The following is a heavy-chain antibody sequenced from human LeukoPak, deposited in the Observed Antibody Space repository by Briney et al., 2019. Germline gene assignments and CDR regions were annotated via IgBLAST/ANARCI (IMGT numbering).Heavy chain of an antibody. Sequence: GGSLRLSCAASGFTFSSYGMHWVRQAPGKGLEWVAFIRFDGSNKYYADSVKGRFTISRDNSKNTLYLQMNSLRAEDTAVYYCAKAEGITFGGVFASWGQGTLVTVSS. CDR1: GFTFSSYG. CDR2: IRFDGSNK. J-gene: IGHJ5*01. V-gene: IGHV3-30*02. CDR3: AKAEGITFGGVFAS. D-gene: IGHD3-16*01.